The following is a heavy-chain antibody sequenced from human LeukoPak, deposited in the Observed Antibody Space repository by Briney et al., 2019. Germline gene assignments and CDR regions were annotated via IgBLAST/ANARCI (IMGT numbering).Heavy chain of an antibody. V-gene: IGHV3-30*18. Sequence: GGSLRLSCAASGFTFSSYGMHWVRQAPGKGLEWAAVISYDGSNKYYADSVKGRFTISRDNSKNTLYLQMNSLRAEDTAVYYCAKDQDGTMVRGALDYWGQGTLVTVSS. D-gene: IGHD3-10*01. CDR1: GFTFSSYG. J-gene: IGHJ4*02. CDR2: ISYDGSNK. CDR3: AKDQDGTMVRGALDY.